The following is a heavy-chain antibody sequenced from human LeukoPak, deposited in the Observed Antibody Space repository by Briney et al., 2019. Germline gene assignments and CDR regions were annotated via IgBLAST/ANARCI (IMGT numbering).Heavy chain of an antibody. V-gene: IGHV4-34*01. CDR2: INHSGST. CDR3: ARVVNYYDSRRNWFDP. J-gene: IGHJ5*02. D-gene: IGHD3-22*01. CDR1: GGSFSGYY. Sequence: PSETLSLTCAVYGGSFSGYYWSWIRQPPGKGLVWIGEINHSGSTNYNPSLKSRVTISVDTSKNQFSLKLSSVTAADTAVYYCARVVNYYDSRRNWFDPWGQGTLVTVSS.